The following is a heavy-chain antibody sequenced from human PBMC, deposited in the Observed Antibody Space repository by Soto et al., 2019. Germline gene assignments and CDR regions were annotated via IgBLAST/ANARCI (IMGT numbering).Heavy chain of an antibody. CDR3: ARHRDSTMEYRAYYSGLDV. D-gene: IGHD5-18*01. Sequence: SATLSPTCTVPSSSVGTGYWSWILEPPGKGLEWIGVMYYSGSFNSTPSLRSRVTISVDTSKNQFSLKVTSVTADDTAVYFCARHRDSTMEYRAYYSGLDVWGQGITVS. J-gene: IGHJ6*02. V-gene: IGHV4-59*08. CDR1: SSSVGTGY. CDR2: MYYSGSF.